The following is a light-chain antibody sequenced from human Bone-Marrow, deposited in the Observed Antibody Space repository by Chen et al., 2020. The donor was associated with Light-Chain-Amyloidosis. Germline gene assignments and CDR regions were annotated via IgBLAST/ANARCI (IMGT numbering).Light chain of an antibody. CDR2: EVT. CDR3: SSYSITNTRV. Sequence: QSALTQPASVAGSPGQSITISCTGTSSDVGCDNHVSWYQQHPDKAPKRMIYEVTNRPSWVPDRFSGSKSDNTASLPISGLQTEDEADYFCSSYSITNTRVFGSGTRVTVL. CDR1: SSDVGCDNH. V-gene: IGLV2-14*01. J-gene: IGLJ1*01.